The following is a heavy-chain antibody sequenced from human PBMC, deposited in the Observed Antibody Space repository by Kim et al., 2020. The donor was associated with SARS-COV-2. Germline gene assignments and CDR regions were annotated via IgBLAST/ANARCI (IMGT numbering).Heavy chain of an antibody. CDR2: ISYDGSNK. Sequence: GGSLRLSCAASGFTFSSYAMHWVRQAPGKGLEWVAVISYDGSNKYYADSVKGRFTISRDNSKNTLYLQMNSLRAEDTAVYYCARDETGTTILGMDVWGQGTTVTVSS. V-gene: IGHV3-30*04. J-gene: IGHJ6*02. CDR3: ARDETGTTILGMDV. D-gene: IGHD1-1*01. CDR1: GFTFSSYA.